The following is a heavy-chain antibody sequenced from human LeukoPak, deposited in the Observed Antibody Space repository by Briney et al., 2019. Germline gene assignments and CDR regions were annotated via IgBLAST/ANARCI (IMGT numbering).Heavy chain of an antibody. D-gene: IGHD5-18*01. Sequence: GGSLRLSCATSGFSFTDYPMNWVRQAPGKGLEWVSVIYSGGSTYYADSVKGRFTISRDNSKNTLYLQMNTLRAEDTAVYYCARDLGYNYGYVGAFDIWGQGTLVTVSS. CDR2: IYSGGST. J-gene: IGHJ3*02. V-gene: IGHV3-66*01. CDR3: ARDLGYNYGYVGAFDI. CDR1: GFSFTDYP.